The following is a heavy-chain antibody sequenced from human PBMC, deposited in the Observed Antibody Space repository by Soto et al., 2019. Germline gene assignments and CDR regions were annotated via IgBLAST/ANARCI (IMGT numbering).Heavy chain of an antibody. Sequence: QPGGSLRLSCAASGFTFSSYAMSWVRQAPGKGLEWVSAISGSGGSTYYADSVKGRFTISRDNSKNTLYLQMNSLRAEDTAVYYCAKDRSPFGGGSSDWFDPWGQGTLVTVSS. CDR2: ISGSGGST. V-gene: IGHV3-23*01. CDR3: AKDRSPFGGGSSDWFDP. D-gene: IGHD2-15*01. J-gene: IGHJ5*02. CDR1: GFTFSSYA.